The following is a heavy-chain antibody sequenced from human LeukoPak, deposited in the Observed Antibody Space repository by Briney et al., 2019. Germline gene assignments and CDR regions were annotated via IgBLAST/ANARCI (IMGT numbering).Heavy chain of an antibody. CDR3: ARRGLWFGELSMFDY. V-gene: IGHV4-39*07. D-gene: IGHD3-10*01. CDR2: IYYSGTT. Sequence: SETLSLTCTVSGGSIGLISYYWGWIRHPPGKGLEWIGNIYYSGTTQHNPSLKSRVTISVDTSKNQFSLKPSSVTAADTAVYYCARRGLWFGELSMFDYWGQGTLVTVSS. CDR1: GGSIGLISYY. J-gene: IGHJ4*02.